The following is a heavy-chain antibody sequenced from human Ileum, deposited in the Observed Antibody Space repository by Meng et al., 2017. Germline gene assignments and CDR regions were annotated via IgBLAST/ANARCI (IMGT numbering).Heavy chain of an antibody. CDR3: AHIFDS. CDR2: MNLGERP. V-gene: IGHV4-4*02. CDR1: GRSSSSWVW. J-gene: IGHJ4*02. Sequence: EPVEEAGPGGVEPWRTLARTCVAFGRSSSSWVWRGSGRQPQGKGLKWYAEMNLGERPNDNPSLKSRSNKSVDKSNHHLSLQWTSVTAADKAVYDCAHIFDSWGQGTLVTVSS.